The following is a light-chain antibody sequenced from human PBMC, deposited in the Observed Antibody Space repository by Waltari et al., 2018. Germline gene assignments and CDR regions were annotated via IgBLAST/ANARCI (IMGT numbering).Light chain of an antibody. CDR1: SSNIGTNY. J-gene: IGLJ3*02. CDR3: AGWDDSLGGRV. V-gene: IGLV1-47*01. CDR2: RNH. Sequence: QSALTQPLSTSGTPGQRVIISCSGSSSNIGTNYVYWYQQFPGTAPKLLIYRNHRRPSGFPDRFSVSKSGASASLVISDLRPEDEAYYYCAGWDDSLGGRVFGEGTKLSVL.